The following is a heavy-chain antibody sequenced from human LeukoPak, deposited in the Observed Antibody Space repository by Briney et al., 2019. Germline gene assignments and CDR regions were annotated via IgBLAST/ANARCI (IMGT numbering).Heavy chain of an antibody. CDR2: IGGIGDNT. CDR3: AKRDTTY. CDR1: GFTFSSDA. Sequence: GGSLRLSCAASGFTFSSDAMSWVRQVPGKGLEWVSTIGGIGDNTHYADSVKGRFTISRDSSRNTLYLQMNTLRVEDTAIYYCAKRDTTYWGQGTLVTVSS. J-gene: IGHJ4*02. D-gene: IGHD1-26*01. V-gene: IGHV3-23*01.